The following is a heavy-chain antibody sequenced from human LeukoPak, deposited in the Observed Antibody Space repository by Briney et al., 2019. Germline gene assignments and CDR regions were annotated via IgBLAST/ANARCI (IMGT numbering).Heavy chain of an antibody. CDR1: GYTFSNFG. J-gene: IGHJ4*02. CDR3: ARDGTSTDDY. D-gene: IGHD2-2*01. CDR2: ISGNNDNP. Sequence: ASVKVTCKASGYTFSNFGISWVRQAPGQGLEWMGWISGNNDNPNYGQKFQGRLTVTTDSSTSTAYMELRNLRSDDTAVYYCARDGTSTDDYWGQGTLVTVSS. V-gene: IGHV1-18*01.